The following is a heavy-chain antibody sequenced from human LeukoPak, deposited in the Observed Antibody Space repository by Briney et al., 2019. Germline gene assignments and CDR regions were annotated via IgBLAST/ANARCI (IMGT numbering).Heavy chain of an antibody. CDR2: ISSSSSYI. CDR1: GFTFSSYS. Sequence: GGSLRLSCAASGFTFSSYSMNWVRHAPGKGLEWVSSISSSSSYIYYADSVKGRFTISRDNAKNSLYLQMNSLRAEDTAVYYCARVNFDWFSWFDPWGQGTLVTVSS. V-gene: IGHV3-21*01. D-gene: IGHD3-9*01. CDR3: ARVNFDWFSWFDP. J-gene: IGHJ5*02.